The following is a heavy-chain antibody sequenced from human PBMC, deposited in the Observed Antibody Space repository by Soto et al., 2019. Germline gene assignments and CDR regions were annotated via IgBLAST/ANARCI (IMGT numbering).Heavy chain of an antibody. CDR3: AREGANHRLS. CDR2: ITAYNGNT. D-gene: IGHD3-16*02. V-gene: IGHV1-18*01. J-gene: IGHJ5*02. Sequence: ASVKVSCKASAYTFTSYGFSWVRQATGQGLEWMGWITAYNGNTKYAQKLQGRVTMTTDTSTSTAYMELRSLRSDDTAVYYCAREGANHRLSWGQGTLVTVSS. CDR1: AYTFTSYG.